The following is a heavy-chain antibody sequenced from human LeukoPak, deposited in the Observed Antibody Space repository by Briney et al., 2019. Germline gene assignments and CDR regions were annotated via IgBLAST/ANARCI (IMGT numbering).Heavy chain of an antibody. CDR2: IYHSGST. J-gene: IGHJ4*02. CDR3: ARDRGSGSYYLRDYFDY. D-gene: IGHD1-26*01. CDR1: SGSISSYY. V-gene: IGHV4-4*02. Sequence: SQTLSLTCTVSSGSISSYYWRWVRHPPRKGLEWIGEIYHSGSTNYNPSLKSRVTISVDKSKNQFSLKLSSVTAADTAVYYCARDRGSGSYYLRDYFDYWGQGTLVTVSS.